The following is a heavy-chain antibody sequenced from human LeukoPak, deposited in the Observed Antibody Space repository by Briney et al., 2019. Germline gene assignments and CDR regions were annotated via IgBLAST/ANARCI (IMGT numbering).Heavy chain of an antibody. CDR1: GFTFSSYS. Sequence: PGGSLRLSCAASGFTFSSYSMNWVRQAPGKGLEWVSSISSSSSYIYYADSVKGRFTISRDNAKNSLYLQMNSLRVEDTAVYYCASSSYNPGAFDIWGQGTMVTVSS. CDR3: ASSSYNPGAFDI. J-gene: IGHJ3*02. V-gene: IGHV3-21*01. CDR2: ISSSSSYI. D-gene: IGHD5-24*01.